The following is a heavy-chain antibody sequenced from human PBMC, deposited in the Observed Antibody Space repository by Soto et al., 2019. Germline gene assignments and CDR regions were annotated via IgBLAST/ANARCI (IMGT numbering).Heavy chain of an antibody. J-gene: IGHJ3*02. CDR1: GLTVSSNY. V-gene: IGHV3-53*02. D-gene: IGHD3-10*01. CDR3: ARDRPGDEGDGFDI. CDR2: LYSGGST. Sequence: EVQLVETGGGLIQPGGSLRLSCAASGLTVSSNYMNWVRQAPGKGLEWVSVLYSGGSTHYAGSVKGRFIISRDNSKNRLYLQRNSLRVEDTAVYYCARDRPGDEGDGFDIWGHGTMVTVSS.